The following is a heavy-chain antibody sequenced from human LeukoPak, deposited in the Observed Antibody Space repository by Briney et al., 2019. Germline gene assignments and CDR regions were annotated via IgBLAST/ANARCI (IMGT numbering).Heavy chain of an antibody. Sequence: GGSLSLSCAASGFTFDDYGMSWVRHAPGKGLEWVSGINWNGGSTGYADSVKGRFTISRDNAKNSLYLQMNSLRAEDTALYYCARGYCSSTSCYFDYWGQGTLVTVSS. D-gene: IGHD2-2*01. V-gene: IGHV3-20*04. CDR1: GFTFDDYG. J-gene: IGHJ4*02. CDR2: INWNGGST. CDR3: ARGYCSSTSCYFDY.